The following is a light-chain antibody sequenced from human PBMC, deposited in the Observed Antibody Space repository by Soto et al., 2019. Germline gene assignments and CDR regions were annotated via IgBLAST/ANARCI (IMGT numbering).Light chain of an antibody. CDR2: GNS. Sequence: QSVLTQPPSVSGAPGQRVTISCTGSSSNIGAGYNVHWYQQLPGTAPKLLIYGNSNRPSGVPDRFSGSKSGTSASLAITGLQADDEADYYCQSYYSSLSCYVFGTGTKLTVL. V-gene: IGLV1-40*01. J-gene: IGLJ1*01. CDR1: SSNIGAGYN. CDR3: QSYYSSLSCYV.